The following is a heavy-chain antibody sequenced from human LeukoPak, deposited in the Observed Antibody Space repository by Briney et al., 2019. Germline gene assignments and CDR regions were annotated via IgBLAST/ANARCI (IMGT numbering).Heavy chain of an antibody. V-gene: IGHV4-34*01. CDR3: ARDRWEQPNDY. Sequence: SETLSLTCAVYGGSFSGYYWSWIRQPPGKGLEWIGEINHSGSTNYNPSLKSRVTISVDTSKDQFSPKLSSVTAADTAVYYCARDRWEQPNDYWGQGTLVTVSS. CDR2: INHSGST. J-gene: IGHJ4*02. CDR1: GGSFSGYY. D-gene: IGHD1-26*01.